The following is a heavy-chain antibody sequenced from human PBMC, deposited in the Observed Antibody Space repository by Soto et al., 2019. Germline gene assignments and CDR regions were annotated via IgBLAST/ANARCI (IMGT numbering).Heavy chain of an antibody. D-gene: IGHD6-25*01. CDR2: INHSGST. J-gene: IGHJ4*02. V-gene: IGHV4-34*02. CDR1: GGSFSGYY. CDR3: ASMWSGYNSH. Sequence: QVQLQQWGAGLLKPSETLSLTCAVYGGSFSGYYWSWIRQPPGKGLEWIGEINHSGSTNYNPSLKNRVTISVDTSKNQFSLTLSSVTAADTAVYHCASMWSGYNSHWGQGTPVTVSS.